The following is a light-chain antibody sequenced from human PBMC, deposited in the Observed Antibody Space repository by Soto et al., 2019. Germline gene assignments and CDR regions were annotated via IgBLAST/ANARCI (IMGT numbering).Light chain of an antibody. V-gene: IGKV1-12*01. CDR1: QGVNRW. CDR3: QEGISVARS. J-gene: IGKJ4*01. CDR2: GVS. Sequence: DIQMTQSPSSVSASVGDRVTITCRASQGVNRWLAGYQHSPREAPKLPIYGVSNLQTGVPSRFCGGASGSAFTLTISSLQTEDSATYYGQEGISVARSCGGGTKVEIK.